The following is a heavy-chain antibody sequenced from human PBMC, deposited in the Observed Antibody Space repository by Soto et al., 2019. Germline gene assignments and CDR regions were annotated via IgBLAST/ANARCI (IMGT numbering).Heavy chain of an antibody. CDR1: GYTFTSYG. CDR2: ISAYNGNT. J-gene: IGHJ3*02. CDR3: ARDVVVVPAAMDAFDI. V-gene: IGHV1-18*01. Sequence: QVQLVQSGAEVKKPGASVKVSCKASGYTFTSYGISWVRQAPGQGLEWMGWISAYNGNTNYAQKVQGRVTMTTDASTSTAYMEVRSLRSDDTAVYYCARDVVVVPAAMDAFDIWGQGTMVTVSS. D-gene: IGHD2-2*01.